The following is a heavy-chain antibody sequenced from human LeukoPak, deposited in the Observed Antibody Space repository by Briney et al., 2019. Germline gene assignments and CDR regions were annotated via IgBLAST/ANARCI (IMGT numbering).Heavy chain of an antibody. CDR2: MYYSGTT. D-gene: IGHD6-13*01. Sequence: KPSETLSLTCTVSGGSITSSGYYWGWIRQPPGKGLEWIGSMYYSGTTYCNPSLKSRVTLSVDTSKNQFSVTLRSVTAADTALYYCARLSEQPGYNWFDPWGQGTLVTVSA. CDR1: GGSITSSGYY. CDR3: ARLSEQPGYNWFDP. J-gene: IGHJ5*02. V-gene: IGHV4-39*01.